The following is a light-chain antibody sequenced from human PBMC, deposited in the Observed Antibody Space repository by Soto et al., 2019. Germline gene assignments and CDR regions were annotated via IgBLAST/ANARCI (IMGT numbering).Light chain of an antibody. CDR1: SSDVGGYNY. J-gene: IGLJ1*01. CDR3: CSYTSSSTYV. CDR2: DVT. Sequence: QSALTQPASVSGSPGQSITFSCTGTSSDVGGYNYVSWYQQHPGKAPKLMIYDVTNRPSGVSDRFSGSKSGNTASLTSSGLQAEDEADYYCCSYTSSSTYVFGPGTKVTVL. V-gene: IGLV2-14*03.